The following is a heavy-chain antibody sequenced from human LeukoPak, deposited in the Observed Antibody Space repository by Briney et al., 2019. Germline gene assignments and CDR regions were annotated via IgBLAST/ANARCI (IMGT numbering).Heavy chain of an antibody. D-gene: IGHD6-13*01. CDR2: INHSGST. V-gene: IGHV4-34*01. CDR3: ARGSSSWYPANWFDP. CDR1: GGSFSGYY. Sequence: PSETLSLTCAVYGGSFSGYYWSWVRQPPGKGVEWGGEINHSGSTNYNPSLKSRVTISVSPSKNQFSLKLSSVTAADTAVYYCARGSSSWYPANWFDPWGQGTLVTVSS. J-gene: IGHJ5*02.